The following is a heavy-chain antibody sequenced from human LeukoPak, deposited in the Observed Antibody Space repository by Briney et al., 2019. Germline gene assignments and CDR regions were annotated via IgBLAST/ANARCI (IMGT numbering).Heavy chain of an antibody. CDR3: ARNYRTRNYYDYPYFDP. D-gene: IGHD3-22*01. CDR2: IYYSGST. V-gene: IGHV4-39*07. CDR1: GGSISSSSYY. J-gene: IGHJ5*02. Sequence: SETLSLTCTVSGGSISSSSYYWGWIRQPPGKGLEWIGSIYYSGSTYYNPSLKSRVTISVDTSKNQFSLKLSSVTAADTAVYYCARNYRTRNYYDYPYFDPWGQGTLVTVSS.